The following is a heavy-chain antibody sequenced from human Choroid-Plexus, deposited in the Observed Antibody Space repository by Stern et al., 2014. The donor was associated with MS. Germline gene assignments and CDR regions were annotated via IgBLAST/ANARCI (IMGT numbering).Heavy chain of an antibody. CDR1: GCSITSGRYY. Sequence: QLQLQESGPGLVRPSQTLSLTCTVSGCSITSGRYYWTWIRQTAGQGLEWIGRIKNSGGSNYNPSFESIVTTSMDTSSNHSALQVSSVTVADTAVYFCARADYSVSGPPFHHWGQGTLVAV. D-gene: IGHD3-10*01. J-gene: IGHJ4*02. CDR2: IKNSGGS. CDR3: ARADYSVSGPPFHH. V-gene: IGHV4-61*02.